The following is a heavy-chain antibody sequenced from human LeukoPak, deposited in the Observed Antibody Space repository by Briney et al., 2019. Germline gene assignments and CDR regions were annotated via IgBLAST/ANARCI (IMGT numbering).Heavy chain of an antibody. V-gene: IGHV3-30*04. CDR1: GFTFSSYA. J-gene: IGHJ6*02. D-gene: IGHD3-10*01. CDR3: ARDTEFGNVYYYYGMDV. CDR2: ISYDGSNK. Sequence: GRSLRLSCAVSGFTFSSYAMHWVRQAPGKGLEWVAVISYDGSNKYYADSVKGRFTISRDNSKNTLYLQMNSLRAEDTAVYYCARDTEFGNVYYYYGMDVWGQGTTVTVSS.